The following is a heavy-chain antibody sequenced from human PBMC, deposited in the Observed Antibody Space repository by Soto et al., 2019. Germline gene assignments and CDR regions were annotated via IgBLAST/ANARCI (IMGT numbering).Heavy chain of an antibody. V-gene: IGHV4-34*01. CDR1: GGSFSGCY. CDR2: INHSGST. CDR3: ARGGYDILTGLDY. D-gene: IGHD3-9*01. Sequence: SETLSLTCAVYGGSFSGCYWSWIRQPPGKGLEWIGEINHSGSTNYNPSLKSRVTISVDTSKNQFSLKLSSVTAADTAVYYCARGGYDILTGLDYWGQGTLVTVSS. J-gene: IGHJ4*02.